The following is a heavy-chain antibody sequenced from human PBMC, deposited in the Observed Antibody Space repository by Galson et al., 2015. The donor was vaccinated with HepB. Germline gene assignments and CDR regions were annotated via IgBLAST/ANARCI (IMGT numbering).Heavy chain of an antibody. J-gene: IGHJ3*02. CDR3: VADYGGENAFDI. V-gene: IGHV2-70*04. Sequence: PALVKPTQTLTLTCTLSGFSLNIGGMRVSWIRQSPGKALEWLARIDWDGDKFYSTSLKTRLTISTDTSKTQVVLTMTSMDPVDTATYYCVADYGGENAFDIWGQGTMVTVSS. CDR2: IDWDGDK. CDR1: GFSLNIGGMR. D-gene: IGHD4-17*01.